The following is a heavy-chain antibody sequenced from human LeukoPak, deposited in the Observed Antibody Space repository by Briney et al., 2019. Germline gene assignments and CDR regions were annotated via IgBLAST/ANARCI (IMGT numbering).Heavy chain of an antibody. V-gene: IGHV1-2*02. CDR3: ASLPGSGSYYNGGGDY. CDR1: GYTFTGYY. D-gene: IGHD3-10*01. CDR2: NNPNSGGT. J-gene: IGHJ4*02. Sequence: GASVKVSCKASGYTFTGYYMHWVRQAPGQGLEWMGWNNPNSGGTNYAQKFQGRVTMTRDTSISTAYMELSRLRSDDTAVYYCASLPGSGSYYNGGGDYWGQGTLVTVSS.